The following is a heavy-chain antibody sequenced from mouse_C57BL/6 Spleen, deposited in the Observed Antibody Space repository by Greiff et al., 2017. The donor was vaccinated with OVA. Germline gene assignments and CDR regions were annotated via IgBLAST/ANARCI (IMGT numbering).Heavy chain of an antibody. CDR3: ARELLLDY. CDR2: IYPGDGDT. V-gene: IGHV1-82*01. J-gene: IGHJ2*01. Sequence: QVQLKQSGPELVKPGASVKISCKASGYAFSSSWMNWVKQRPGKGLEWIGRIYPGDGDTNYNGKFKGKATLTADKSSSTAYMQPSSLTSEDSAVYFCARELLLDYWGQGTTLTVSS. CDR1: GYAFSSSW. D-gene: IGHD2-12*01.